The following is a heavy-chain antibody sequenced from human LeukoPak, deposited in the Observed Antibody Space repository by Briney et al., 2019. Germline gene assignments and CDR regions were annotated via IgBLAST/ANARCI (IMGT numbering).Heavy chain of an antibody. D-gene: IGHD4-17*01. Sequence: SETLSLTCAVYGGSFSPYYWSWIRQPPEKGLEWIGEINHSGSTNYNPSLKSRVTISVDTSKNQFSLKLSSVTAADTAVYYCAREGRQDYVYFDYWGQGTLVTVSS. CDR3: AREGRQDYVYFDY. J-gene: IGHJ4*02. V-gene: IGHV4-34*01. CDR2: INHSGST. CDR1: GGSFSPYY.